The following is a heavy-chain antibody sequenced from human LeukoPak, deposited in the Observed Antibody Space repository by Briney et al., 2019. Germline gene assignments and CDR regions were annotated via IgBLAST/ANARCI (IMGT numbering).Heavy chain of an antibody. CDR2: ISYDGSNK. V-gene: IGHV3-30-3*01. CDR3: ARAQIPRTAFDY. CDR1: GFTFSSYA. D-gene: IGHD5-18*01. Sequence: PGRSLRLSCAASGFTFSSYAMHWVRQAPGKGLEWVAVISYDGSNKYYADSAKGRFTISRDNSKNTLYLQMNSLRAEDTAVYYCARAQIPRTAFDYWGQGTLVTVSS. J-gene: IGHJ4*02.